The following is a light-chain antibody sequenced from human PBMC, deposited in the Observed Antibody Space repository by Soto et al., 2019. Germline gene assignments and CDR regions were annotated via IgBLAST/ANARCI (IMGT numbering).Light chain of an antibody. CDR3: QQYNSYSPWT. CDR1: QSISVW. J-gene: IGKJ1*01. V-gene: IGKV1-5*03. Sequence: DIQMTQSPATLSASVGDRVTITFLASQSISVWLAWYQQKAGKAPNLLIYKASSLESGVPSRFSGSGSGTEFTLTISSLQPDDFATYYCQQYNSYSPWTFGQGTKVDIK. CDR2: KAS.